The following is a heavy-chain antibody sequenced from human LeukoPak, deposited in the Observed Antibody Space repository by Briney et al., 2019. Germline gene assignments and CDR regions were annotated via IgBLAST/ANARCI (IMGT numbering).Heavy chain of an antibody. D-gene: IGHD2-15*01. Sequence: GGSLRLSCAASGFTFSDYYMNSIRPAPGKGLEWLSYISASSGTRYYADSVKGRFTISRDNAKNSLYLQMNSLRAEDTAVYYCARGLAANDWVDPWGQGTLVTVSS. J-gene: IGHJ5*02. CDR2: ISASSGTR. CDR1: GFTFSDYY. CDR3: ARGLAANDWVDP. V-gene: IGHV3-11*01.